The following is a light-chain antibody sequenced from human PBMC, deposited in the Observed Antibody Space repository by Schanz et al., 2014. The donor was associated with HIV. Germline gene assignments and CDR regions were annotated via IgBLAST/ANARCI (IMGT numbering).Light chain of an antibody. J-gene: IGLJ1*01. CDR1: TSDVGAYNF. Sequence: QSALTQPRSVSGSPGQSVTISCTGTTSDVGAYNFVSWYQQHPGKAPKLMIYDVTKRLPGVPDRFSGSISGNTASLTISGLQAEDEADYYCCSYTTTSTYVFGAGTKLTVL. CDR3: CSYTTTSTYV. CDR2: DVT. V-gene: IGLV2-11*01.